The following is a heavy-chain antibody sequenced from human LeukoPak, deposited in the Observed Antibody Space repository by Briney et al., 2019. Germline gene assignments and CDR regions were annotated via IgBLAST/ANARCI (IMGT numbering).Heavy chain of an antibody. D-gene: IGHD3-22*01. J-gene: IGHJ4*02. CDR2: ISYDGSNK. CDR1: GFAFSSYA. CDR3: ARSGTMIVDQALE. Sequence: GGSLRLSCAASGFAFSSYAMHWVRQAPGKGLEWVAVISYDGSNKYYADSVKGRFTISRDNSKNTLYLQMNSLRAEDTAVYYCARSGTMIVDQALEWGQGTLVTVSS. V-gene: IGHV3-30-3*01.